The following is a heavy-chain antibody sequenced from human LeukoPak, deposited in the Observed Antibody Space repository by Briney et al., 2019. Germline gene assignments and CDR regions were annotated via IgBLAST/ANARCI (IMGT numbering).Heavy chain of an antibody. D-gene: IGHD6-19*01. CDR3: AKGPYSSGWYYFHY. J-gene: IGHJ4*02. CDR2: ISYDGSNK. CDR1: GFTFSSYA. Sequence: PGGSLRLSCAASGFTFSSYAMHWVRQAPGKGLEWVAVISYDGSNKYYADSVKGRFTISRDYSKNTLYLQMNSLRDEDTAVYYCAKGPYSSGWYYFHYWGQGTLVTVSS. V-gene: IGHV3-30-3*01.